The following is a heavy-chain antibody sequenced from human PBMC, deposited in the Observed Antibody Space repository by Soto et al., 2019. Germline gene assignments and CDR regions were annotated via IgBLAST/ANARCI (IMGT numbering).Heavy chain of an antibody. D-gene: IGHD3-3*01. CDR1: GGTFSSYT. J-gene: IGHJ4*02. Sequence: QVQLVQSGAEVKKPGSSVKVSCKASGGTFSSYTISWVRQAPGQGLEWMGGIIPIFGTANYAQKFQGRVTITADKSTWTAYMELSRLRSEDTAVYYCARDLTIFGVGPFDYWGQGTLVTVSS. V-gene: IGHV1-69*06. CDR3: ARDLTIFGVGPFDY. CDR2: IIPIFGTA.